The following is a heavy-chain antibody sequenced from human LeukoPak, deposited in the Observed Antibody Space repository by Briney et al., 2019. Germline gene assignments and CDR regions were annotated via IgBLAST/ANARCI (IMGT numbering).Heavy chain of an antibody. CDR2: IGTAGDT. J-gene: IGHJ3*02. CDR1: GFTFSSYD. D-gene: IGHD1-1*01. CDR3: ARANDVDAFDI. V-gene: IGHV3-13*01. Sequence: GGSLRLSCAASGFTFSSYDMHWVRQATGKGLEWVSAIGTAGDTYYPGSVKGRFTISRENAKNSLYLQMNSLRAGDTAVYYCARANDVDAFDIWGQGTMVTVSS.